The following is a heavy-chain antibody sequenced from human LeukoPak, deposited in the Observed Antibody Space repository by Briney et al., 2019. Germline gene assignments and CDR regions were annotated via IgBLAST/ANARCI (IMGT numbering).Heavy chain of an antibody. CDR2: IYPGDSDT. CDR1: GDSFTSYW. Sequence: GESLKISCKGSGDSFTSYWIGWVRQMPGKGLEWMGIIYPGDSDTRYSPSFQGQVTISADKSISTAYLQWSSLKASDTAMYYCARQRNIAAAGSYFDYWGQGTLVTVSS. V-gene: IGHV5-51*01. D-gene: IGHD6-13*01. CDR3: ARQRNIAAAGSYFDY. J-gene: IGHJ4*02.